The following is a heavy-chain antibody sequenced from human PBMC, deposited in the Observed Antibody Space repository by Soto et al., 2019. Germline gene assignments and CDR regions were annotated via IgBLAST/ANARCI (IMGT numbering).Heavy chain of an antibody. CDR3: ARRWGYWFDP. Sequence: SETLSLTCTVSGGSISSSSYYWGWIRQPPGKGLEWIGSIYYSGSTYYNPSLKSRVTISVDTSKNQFSLKLSSVTAADTAVYYCARRWGYWFDPWGQGTLVTVSS. CDR1: GGSISSSSYY. V-gene: IGHV4-39*01. CDR2: IYYSGST. J-gene: IGHJ5*02. D-gene: IGHD3-16*01.